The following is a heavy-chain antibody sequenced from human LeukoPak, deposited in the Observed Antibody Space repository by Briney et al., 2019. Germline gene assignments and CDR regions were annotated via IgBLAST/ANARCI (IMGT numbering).Heavy chain of an antibody. CDR3: TRSGLRWYDY. J-gene: IGHJ4*02. D-gene: IGHD4-23*01. CDR1: GFTFSGSA. Sequence: GGSLRLSCAASGFTFSGSAMHWVRQASGKGLEWVGRIRSKANSYATAYAASAKGRFTISRDDSKNTAYLQMNSLKTEDTAVYYCTRSGLRWYDYWGQGTLVTVSS. V-gene: IGHV3-73*01. CDR2: IRSKANSYAT.